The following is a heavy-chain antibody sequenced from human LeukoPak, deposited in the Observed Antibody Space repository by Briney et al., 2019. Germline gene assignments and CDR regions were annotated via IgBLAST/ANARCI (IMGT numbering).Heavy chain of an antibody. CDR3: ARGGDRRGFDY. V-gene: IGHV4-31*03. CDR1: GGSISDGGYY. CDR2: IYDSGTT. D-gene: IGHD1-14*01. J-gene: IGHJ4*02. Sequence: PSETLSLTCTVSGGSISDGGYYWSWIRQHPGKGLEWIVYIYDSGTTYYSPALQSRVTISVDTSDNKFSLKLKSLTAADTAVYYCARGGDRRGFDYWGQGTLVTVSS.